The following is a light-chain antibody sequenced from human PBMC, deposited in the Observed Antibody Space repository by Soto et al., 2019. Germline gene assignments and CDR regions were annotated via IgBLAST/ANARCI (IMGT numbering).Light chain of an antibody. CDR2: DAS. CDR1: QSVSSY. CDR3: QQRSNWLT. Sequence: EIVLTQSPATLSLSPGERATLSCRASQSVSSYLAWYQQKPGLAPRLLIYDASNRATGTPARFSGSGSGTDFTLTISSLEPEDFAVYYCQQRSNWLTFGGGTKVEIK. V-gene: IGKV3-11*01. J-gene: IGKJ4*01.